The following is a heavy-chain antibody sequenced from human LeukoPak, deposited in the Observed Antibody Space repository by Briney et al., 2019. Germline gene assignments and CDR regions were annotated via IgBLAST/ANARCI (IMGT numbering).Heavy chain of an antibody. CDR1: GFTFSSYA. CDR2: ISYDGSNK. V-gene: IGHV3-30-3*01. Sequence: QPGRSLRLSCAASGFTFSSYAMHWVRQAPGKGLEWVAVISYDGSNKYYADSVKGRFTISRDTSKNTLYLQMNSLRAEDTAVYYCARDLGYYDILTGLDYWGQGTLVTVSS. J-gene: IGHJ4*02. D-gene: IGHD3-9*01. CDR3: ARDLGYYDILTGLDY.